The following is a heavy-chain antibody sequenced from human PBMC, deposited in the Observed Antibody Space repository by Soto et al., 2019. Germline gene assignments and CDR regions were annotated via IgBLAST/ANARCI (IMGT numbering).Heavy chain of an antibody. J-gene: IGHJ5*02. CDR1: GYSFTSYW. CDR2: IYPCHSDT. D-gene: IGHD3-10*01. V-gene: IGHV5-51*01. CDR3: ARRGWFGEGWFDP. Sequence: EVQLVQSGAEVQKPGESLTISCKGSGYSFTSYWIGWLRQLPGKVLDWMGIIYPCHSDTRYSPSFQGQVTISADKSISTAYLQWRSLKASDTAMYYCARRGWFGEGWFDPWGQGTLVTVSS.